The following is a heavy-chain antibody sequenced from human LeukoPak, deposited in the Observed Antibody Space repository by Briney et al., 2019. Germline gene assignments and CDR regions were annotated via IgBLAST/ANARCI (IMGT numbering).Heavy chain of an antibody. V-gene: IGHV3-20*04. CDR1: GFTFDEYG. Sequence: PGGSLRLSCAASGFTFDEYGMSWVRQAPGKGLEWVSSINWNGGSTGYADSVKGRFTISRDSAKNSLYLQMNSLRAHDTALYYCARDSFSGSSLDYWGQGTLVTVSS. CDR2: INWNGGST. D-gene: IGHD1-26*01. J-gene: IGHJ4*02. CDR3: ARDSFSGSSLDY.